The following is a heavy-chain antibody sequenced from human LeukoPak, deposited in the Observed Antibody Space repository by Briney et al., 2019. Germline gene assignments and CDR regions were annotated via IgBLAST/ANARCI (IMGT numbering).Heavy chain of an antibody. CDR1: GYTFTSYY. CDR2: INPSGGST. D-gene: IGHD4-17*01. Sequence: GASVKVSCKASGYTFTSYYMHWVRQAPGQGLEWMGIINPSGGSTSYAQKFQGRVTMTRDMSTSTVYMELSSLRSEDTAVYCCARDAVTTFMTHRNWFDPWGQGTLVTVSS. CDR3: ARDAVTTFMTHRNWFDP. J-gene: IGHJ5*02. V-gene: IGHV1-46*01.